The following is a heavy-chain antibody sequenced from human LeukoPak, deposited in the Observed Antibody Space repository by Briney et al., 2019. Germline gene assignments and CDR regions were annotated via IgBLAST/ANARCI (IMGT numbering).Heavy chain of an antibody. Sequence: GGSLRLSWGGSGFTFSSYAMTWVRQAPGKGLEWVSAISGSGDSTYYADSVGGRFTISRDYSKNTPFLPMNSLRAAATAVYYCAKDRQQQLVLDSFDYWGQGTLVTVSS. CDR2: ISGSGDST. D-gene: IGHD6-13*01. CDR1: GFTFSSYA. CDR3: AKDRQQQLVLDSFDY. J-gene: IGHJ4*02. V-gene: IGHV3-23*01.